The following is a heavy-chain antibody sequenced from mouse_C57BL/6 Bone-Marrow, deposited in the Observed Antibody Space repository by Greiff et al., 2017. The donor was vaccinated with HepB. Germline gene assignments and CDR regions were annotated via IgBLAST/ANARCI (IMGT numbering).Heavy chain of an antibody. V-gene: IGHV1-54*01. CDR2: INPGSGGT. CDR3: ARGGLLRYPDY. Sequence: VKLMESGAELVRPGPSVKVSCKASGYAFTNYLIEWVKQRPGQGLEWIGVINPGSGGTNYNEKFKGKATLTADKSSSTAYMQLSSLTSEDSAVYFCARGGLLRYPDYWGQGTTLTVSS. J-gene: IGHJ2*01. D-gene: IGHD1-1*01. CDR1: GYAFTNYL.